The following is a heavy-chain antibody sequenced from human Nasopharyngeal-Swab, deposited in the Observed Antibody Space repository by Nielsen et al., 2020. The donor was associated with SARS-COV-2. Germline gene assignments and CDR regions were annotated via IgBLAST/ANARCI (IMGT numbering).Heavy chain of an antibody. CDR2: ISGSSGII. D-gene: IGHD3-10*01. CDR1: GFTFSNYS. J-gene: IGHJ4*02. Sequence: GGSLRLSCAASGFTFSNYSMNWVRQAPGKGLEWISYISGSSGIIYYADSVKGRFTISRDNAKNSLYLQMNSLRAEDTAVYYCARDLYKVVRGVIGYWGQGTLVTVSS. CDR3: ARDLYKVVRGVIGY. V-gene: IGHV3-21*05.